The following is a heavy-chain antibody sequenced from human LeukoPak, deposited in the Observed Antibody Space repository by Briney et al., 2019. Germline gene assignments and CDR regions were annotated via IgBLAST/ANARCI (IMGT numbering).Heavy chain of an antibody. V-gene: IGHV5-51*01. Sequence: GESLKISCKGSGYSFTSYWIGWVRQMPGKGLEWMGIIYPGDSDTRYSPSFQGQVTISADKSISTAYLQWSSLKASDTAMYYCARQYSSSWYYVGSDWFDPWGQGTLVTVSS. CDR1: GYSFTSYW. D-gene: IGHD6-13*01. CDR3: ARQYSSSWYYVGSDWFDP. CDR2: IYPGDSDT. J-gene: IGHJ5*02.